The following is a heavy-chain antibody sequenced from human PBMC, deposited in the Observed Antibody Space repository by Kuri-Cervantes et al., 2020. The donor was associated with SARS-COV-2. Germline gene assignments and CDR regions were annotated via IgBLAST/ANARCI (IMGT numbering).Heavy chain of an antibody. V-gene: IGHV4-34*01. CDR3: AREWLTNWGRPDDAFDI. J-gene: IGHJ3*02. CDR1: GGSFSGYY. D-gene: IGHD7-27*01. Sequence: GSLRLSCAVYGGSFSGYYWSWIRQPPGKGLEWIGEINHSGSTNYNPSLKSRVTISVDASKNQFSLKLSSVTAADTAVYCCAREWLTNWGRPDDAFDIWGQGTMVTVSS. CDR2: INHSGST.